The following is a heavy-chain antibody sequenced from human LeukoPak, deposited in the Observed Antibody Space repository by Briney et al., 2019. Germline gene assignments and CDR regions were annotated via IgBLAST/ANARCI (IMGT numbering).Heavy chain of an antibody. Sequence: GASVKVSCKASGYTFTSYDINWVRQATGQGLEWMGWMNPSSGNTGYAQKFQGRVTITRNTSISTAYMELSSLRSEDTAVYYCARGQVPGVVVAGPHDAFDIWGQGTMVTVSS. CDR1: GYTFTSYD. J-gene: IGHJ3*02. V-gene: IGHV1-8*03. D-gene: IGHD2-15*01. CDR3: ARGQVPGVVVAGPHDAFDI. CDR2: MNPSSGNT.